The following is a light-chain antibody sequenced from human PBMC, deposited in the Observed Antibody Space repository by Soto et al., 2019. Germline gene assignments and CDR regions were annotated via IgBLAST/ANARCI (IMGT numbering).Light chain of an antibody. CDR2: EVS. CDR3: SSYTSNSTRV. CDR1: SSDVGGYNY. Sequence: QSVLTQPASVSGSPGQSITISCTGTSSDVGGYNYVSWYQQHPGKAPKFMIYEVSNRPSGVSNRFSGSKSGNTASLTISGLQAEDEADYYCSSYTSNSTRVFGTGTKVTVL. V-gene: IGLV2-14*01. J-gene: IGLJ1*01.